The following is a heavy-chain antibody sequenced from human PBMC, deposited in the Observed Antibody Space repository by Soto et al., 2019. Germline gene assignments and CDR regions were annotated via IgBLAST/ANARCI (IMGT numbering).Heavy chain of an antibody. CDR2: ILHDETP. J-gene: IGHJ4*02. CDR1: GFFFSTYA. Sequence: GGSLRLSCAASGFFFSTYAMTWVRQSPGRGLEWVSTILHDETPFYTDSVKGRFTISRDNVRGTLYLQMNGLRVEDAAQYYCAKDLFPTSGQRFFFESWGQGTLVTVSS. D-gene: IGHD3-10*01. CDR3: AKDLFPTSGQRFFFES. V-gene: IGHV3-23*01.